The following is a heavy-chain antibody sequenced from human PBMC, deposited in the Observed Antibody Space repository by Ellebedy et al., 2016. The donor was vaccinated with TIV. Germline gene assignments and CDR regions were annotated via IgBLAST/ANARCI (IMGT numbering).Heavy chain of an antibody. CDR1: GFTFSSYS. V-gene: IGHV3-48*02. J-gene: IGHJ4*02. Sequence: GGSLRLXXAASGFTFSSYSMHWVRQAPGKGLEWVSYISSSSTIYYADSVKGRFTISRDNAKNSLYLQMNSLRDEDTAVYYCARSYYYGSGSYYITHDYWGQGTLVTVSS. CDR2: ISSSSTI. D-gene: IGHD3-10*01. CDR3: ARSYYYGSGSYYITHDY.